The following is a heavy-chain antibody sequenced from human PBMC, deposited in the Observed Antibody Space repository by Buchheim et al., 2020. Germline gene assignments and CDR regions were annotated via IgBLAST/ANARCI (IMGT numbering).Heavy chain of an antibody. V-gene: IGHV3-30*18. D-gene: IGHD3-3*01. J-gene: IGHJ6*02. CDR1: GFTFSSYG. Sequence: QVQLVESGGGVVQPGRSLRLSCAASGFTFSSYGMHWVRQAPGKGLEWVAVISYDGSNKYYADSVKGRFTISRDNSKNTLYLQMNSLRAEDTAVYYCANLDQLDKYYDFWSGYYTGYGMDVWGQGTT. CDR3: ANLDQLDKYYDFWSGYYTGYGMDV. CDR2: ISYDGSNK.